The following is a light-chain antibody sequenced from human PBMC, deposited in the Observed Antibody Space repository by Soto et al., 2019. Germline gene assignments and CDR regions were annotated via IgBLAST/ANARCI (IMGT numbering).Light chain of an antibody. V-gene: IGLV2-8*01. CDR1: SSDVGRYNF. Sequence: QSVLTQPASVSGSPGQSITISCTGTSSDVGRYNFVSWYQQHPGKVPKLMIYEVNKRPSGVPDRFSGSKSGNTASLTVSGLQAEDEADYYCSSYAGSSNVFGTGTKVTVL. CDR2: EVN. CDR3: SSYAGSSNV. J-gene: IGLJ1*01.